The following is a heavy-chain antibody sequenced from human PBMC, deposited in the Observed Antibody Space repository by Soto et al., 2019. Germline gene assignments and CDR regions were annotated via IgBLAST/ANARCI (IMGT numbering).Heavy chain of an antibody. Sequence: QVQLQESGPGLVKPSQTLSLTCTVSGGSISSGGYYWSWIRQHPGKGLEWIGYIYYSGSTYYNPSLKGRVTISVDTSKNQFSLKLSSVTAADTAVYCCARKATVTTCFDYWGQGTLVTVSS. CDR1: GGSISSGGYY. CDR2: IYYSGST. J-gene: IGHJ4*02. D-gene: IGHD4-17*01. V-gene: IGHV4-31*03. CDR3: ARKATVTTCFDY.